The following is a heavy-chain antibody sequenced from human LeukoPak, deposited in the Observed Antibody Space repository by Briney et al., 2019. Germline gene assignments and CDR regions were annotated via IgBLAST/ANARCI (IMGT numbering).Heavy chain of an antibody. Sequence: SETLSLTCAVYGGSFSGYYWSWIRQPPGKGLEWIGEINHSGSTNYNPSLKSRVTIPVDTSKNQFSLKLSSVTAADTAVYYCARGPRGMDVWGKGTTVTVSS. CDR1: GGSFSGYY. CDR3: ARGPRGMDV. CDR2: INHSGST. V-gene: IGHV4-34*01. J-gene: IGHJ6*04.